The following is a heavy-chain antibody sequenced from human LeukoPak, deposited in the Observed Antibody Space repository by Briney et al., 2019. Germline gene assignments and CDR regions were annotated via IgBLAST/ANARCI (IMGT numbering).Heavy chain of an antibody. CDR3: ARHLTTVNTGFDY. Sequence: SGTLSLTCTVSGGSINSSSYYWGWIRQPPGKGLESIGSVYYRGNNYYNPSLKSPVTISVDTSKNRFSLRLSSVTAADTAVYYCARHLTTVNTGFDYWGPGTLVTV. D-gene: IGHD4-11*01. V-gene: IGHV4-39*01. J-gene: IGHJ4*02. CDR2: VYYRGNN. CDR1: GGSINSSSYY.